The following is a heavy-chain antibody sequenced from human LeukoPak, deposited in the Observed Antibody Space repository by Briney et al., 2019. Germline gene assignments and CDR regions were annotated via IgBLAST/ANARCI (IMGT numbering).Heavy chain of an antibody. V-gene: IGHV3-30*04. J-gene: IGHJ4*02. D-gene: IGHD1-7*01. Sequence: PGRSLRLSCAASGFTFSSYAMHWVRQAPGKGLEWVAVISYDGSNKYYADSVKGRFTISRDNSKNTLYLQMNSLRAEDTAVYYCAKEGKTRNWNYSQAKPVYWGQGTLVTVSS. CDR3: AKEGKTRNWNYSQAKPVY. CDR2: ISYDGSNK. CDR1: GFTFSSYA.